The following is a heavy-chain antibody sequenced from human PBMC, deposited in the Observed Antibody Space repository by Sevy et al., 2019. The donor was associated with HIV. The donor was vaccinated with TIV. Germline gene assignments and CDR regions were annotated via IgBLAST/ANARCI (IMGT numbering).Heavy chain of an antibody. J-gene: IGHJ4*02. D-gene: IGHD4-17*01. V-gene: IGHV3-11*06. CDR2: ISSCSSYT. CDR1: GFTFSDYY. Sequence: GGSLRRSCAVSGFTFSDYYMTWIRQSPGKGLEWVSYISSCSSYTNYADSVKGRFTVSRDNAKNSLYLGIHILRPEDTAVYYCARSRSNYADYYFDYWGQGTVVTVSS. CDR3: ARSRSNYADYYFDY.